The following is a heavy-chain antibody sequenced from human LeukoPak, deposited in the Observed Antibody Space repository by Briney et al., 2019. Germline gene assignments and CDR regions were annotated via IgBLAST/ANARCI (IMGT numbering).Heavy chain of an antibody. J-gene: IGHJ3*02. CDR1: GGSFSGYY. V-gene: IGHV4-34*01. Sequence: SAPLSLPCAVYGGSFSGYYWSWIRQPPGKGLEWIGEINHSGSTNSNPSLKSRVTMSVDTSKNQFSLKVSSVTAADTAVYYCARVSGWHQRLGAFDIWGQGTMVTVSS. CDR2: INHSGST. D-gene: IGHD6-19*01. CDR3: ARVSGWHQRLGAFDI.